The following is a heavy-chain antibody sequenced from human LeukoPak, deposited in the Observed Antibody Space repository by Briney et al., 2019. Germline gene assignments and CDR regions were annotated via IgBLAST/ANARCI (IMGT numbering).Heavy chain of an antibody. CDR1: GFTFSSYG. CDR3: ARNRYSGSRQPFDP. Sequence: GGSLRLSCAASGFTFSSYGMHWVRQAPGKGLEWVAVIWYDGSNKYYADSVKGRFAISRDNSKNTLYLQMNSLRAEDTAVYYCARNRYSGSRQPFDPWGQGTLVTVSS. D-gene: IGHD1-26*01. J-gene: IGHJ5*02. CDR2: IWYDGSNK. V-gene: IGHV3-33*01.